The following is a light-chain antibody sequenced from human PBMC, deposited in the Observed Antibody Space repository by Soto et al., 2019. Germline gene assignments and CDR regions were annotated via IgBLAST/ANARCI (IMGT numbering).Light chain of an antibody. CDR3: QQYNSYLWT. J-gene: IGKJ1*01. CDR1: QSISSW. V-gene: IGKV1-5*03. CDR2: KAS. Sequence: DIQMTQSPSTLSASVGDRVTITCWASQSISSWLAWYQQKPGKAPKLLIYKASSLESGVPSRVSGIGSGTEFTLTISSRQPDDFATYYCQQYNSYLWTFGQGTKVEIK.